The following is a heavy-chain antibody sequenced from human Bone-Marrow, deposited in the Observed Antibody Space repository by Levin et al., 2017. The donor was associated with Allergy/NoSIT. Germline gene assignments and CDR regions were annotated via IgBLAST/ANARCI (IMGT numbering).Heavy chain of an antibody. V-gene: IGHV4-34*01. Sequence: SETLSLTCAVEGGSFSGYYWGWVRQSPEKGLEWIGVINDSGTAKYNPSLASRVTVSLDPTKNQFSLSLTSVTAADTAIYYSVRDRSVFPMGVWGKGTAVAVSS. CDR3: VRDRSVFPMGV. CDR2: INDSGTA. D-gene: IGHD3-3*01. J-gene: IGHJ6*03. CDR1: GGSFSGYY.